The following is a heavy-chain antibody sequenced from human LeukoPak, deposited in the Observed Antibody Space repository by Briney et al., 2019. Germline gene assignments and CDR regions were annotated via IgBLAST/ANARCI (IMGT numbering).Heavy chain of an antibody. CDR3: ARDVAMVRGVIGWFDP. V-gene: IGHV1-69*04. CDR2: IIPIVGIA. Sequence: SVKVSCKASGGTFSSYTISWVRQARGQGLEWMGRIIPIVGIANYAQKFQGRVTITADKSTSTAYMELSSLRSEDTAVYYCARDVAMVRGVIGWFDPWGQGTLVTVSS. D-gene: IGHD3-10*01. J-gene: IGHJ5*02. CDR1: GGTFSSYT.